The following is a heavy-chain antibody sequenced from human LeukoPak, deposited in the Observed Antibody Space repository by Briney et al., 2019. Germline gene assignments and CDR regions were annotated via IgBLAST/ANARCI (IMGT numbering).Heavy chain of an antibody. D-gene: IGHD6-19*01. CDR1: GFPFSSYA. CDR3: AKPAISSRGWYYDY. J-gene: IGHJ4*02. CDR2: INDSGGST. Sequence: GGSLRLSCAASGFPFSSYAMSWVRQAPGKGLGWVSAINDSGGSTYYADSVKGRFTISRDNSKNTLYLQMNSLRAEDTAVYYCAKPAISSRGWYYDYWGQGTLVTVSS. V-gene: IGHV3-23*01.